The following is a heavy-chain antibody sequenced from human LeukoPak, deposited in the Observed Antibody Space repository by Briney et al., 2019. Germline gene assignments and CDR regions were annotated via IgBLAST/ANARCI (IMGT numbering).Heavy chain of an antibody. D-gene: IGHD1-7*01. CDR1: GFSFSNYA. J-gene: IGHJ4*02. CDR2: ISGSGGST. V-gene: IGHV3-23*01. CDR3: AKVDDKTGTTSDY. Sequence: GGSLRLSCVPSGFSFSNYAMSWVRQAPGKGLEWVSSISGSGGSTHYADSVKGRFTISRDKTKNTLYLQMNSLRAEDTAVYYCAKVDDKTGTTSDYWGQGTLVTVSS.